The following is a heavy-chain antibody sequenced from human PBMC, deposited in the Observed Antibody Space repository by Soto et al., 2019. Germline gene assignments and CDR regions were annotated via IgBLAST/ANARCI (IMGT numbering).Heavy chain of an antibody. D-gene: IGHD3-22*01. CDR2: SVGSGGST. CDR1: GFTLSSYA. V-gene: IGHV3-23*01. J-gene: IGHJ4*02. Sequence: EVQLLESGGGLVQRGGSLRLSCSTSGFTLSSYAMSWVRQAPGKGLEWVSASVGSGGSTYYADSVKGRFTISRDNSKNTLYLQMDSLRAEDTAIYYCAKDSLYFYDRSGYYDYWGQGTLVTVSS. CDR3: AKDSLYFYDRSGYYDY.